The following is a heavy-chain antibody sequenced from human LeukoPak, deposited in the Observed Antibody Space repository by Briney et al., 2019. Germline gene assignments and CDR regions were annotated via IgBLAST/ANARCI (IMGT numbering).Heavy chain of an antibody. CDR3: AREGYYDSSGYFY. J-gene: IGHJ4*02. V-gene: IGHV3-66*01. CDR2: IYSGGST. D-gene: IGHD3-22*01. Sequence: GGSLRLSCAASGFTVSSNYMSWVRQAPGKGLEWVSVIYSGGSTYYADSVKGRFTISRDNSKNTLYLQMNSLRAEDTAVYYCAREGYYDSSGYFYWGQGTLVTVSS. CDR1: GFTVSSNY.